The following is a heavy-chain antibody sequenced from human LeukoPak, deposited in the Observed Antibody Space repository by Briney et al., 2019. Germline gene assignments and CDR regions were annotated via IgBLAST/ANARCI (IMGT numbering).Heavy chain of an antibody. D-gene: IGHD4-23*01. CDR2: IYYSGST. J-gene: IGHJ4*02. CDR3: ARQAGYGGTLFDY. Sequence: PSETLSLTCTVSGGSISSSSYYWGWIRQPPGKGLEWIGSIYYSGSTYYNPSLKSRVTISVDTSKNQFSLKLSSVTAADTAVYYCARQAGYGGTLFDYWGQGTLVTVSS. CDR1: GGSISSSSYY. V-gene: IGHV4-39*01.